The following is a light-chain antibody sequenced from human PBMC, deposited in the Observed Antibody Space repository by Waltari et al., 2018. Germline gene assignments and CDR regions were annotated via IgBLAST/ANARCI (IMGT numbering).Light chain of an antibody. J-gene: IGLJ1*01. CDR1: DSDVGAYDF. CDR3: SSYTTSSAPGV. CDR2: EVI. Sequence: QSALTQPASVSGSPGQSITISCSGTDSDVGAYDFVSWYQQHPGKAPHLIIYEVINRPSGISNRFSASKSGNTASLTTSGLQAEDEADYYCSSYTTSSAPGVFGTGTRVTVL. V-gene: IGLV2-14*01.